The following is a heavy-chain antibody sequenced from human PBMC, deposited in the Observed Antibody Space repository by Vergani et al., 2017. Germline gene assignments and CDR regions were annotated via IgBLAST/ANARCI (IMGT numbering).Heavy chain of an antibody. V-gene: IGHV4-61*02. CDR3: ARDLLYYDSSGYSYYYGMDV. CDR2: IYTSGST. J-gene: IGHJ6*02. CDR1: GGSISSGSYY. D-gene: IGHD3-22*01. Sequence: QVQLQESGPGLVKPSQTLSLTCTVSGGSISSGSYYWSWIRQPAGKGQEWLGRIYTSGSTNYNPSLKSRVTISVDTSKNQFSLKLSSVTAADTAVYYCARDLLYYDSSGYSYYYGMDVWGQGTTVTVSS.